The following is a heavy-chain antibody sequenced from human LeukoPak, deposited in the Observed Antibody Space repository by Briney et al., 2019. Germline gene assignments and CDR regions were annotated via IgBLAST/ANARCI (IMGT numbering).Heavy chain of an antibody. CDR2: IIPILGIA. J-gene: IGHJ5*02. Sequence: ASVKVSCKASGGTFSSYAISWVRQAPGQGLEWMGRIIPILGIANYAQKFQGRVTITADKSTSTAYMELSSLRSEDTAVYYCARDSAQLAAAGTVWFDPWGQGTLATVSS. V-gene: IGHV1-69*04. CDR3: ARDSAQLAAAGTVWFDP. D-gene: IGHD6-13*01. CDR1: GGTFSSYA.